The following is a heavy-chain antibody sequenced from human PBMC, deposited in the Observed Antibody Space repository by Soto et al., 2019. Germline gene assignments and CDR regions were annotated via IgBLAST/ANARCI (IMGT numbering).Heavy chain of an antibody. CDR1: GGTFSSYT. Sequence: ASVKVSCKASGGTFSSYTISWVRQAPGQGLEWMGRIIPILGIANYAQKFQGRVTITADKSTSTAYMELSSLRSEDTAVYYCARVPAGHYYYYYMDVWGKGTTVTVSS. V-gene: IGHV1-69*02. J-gene: IGHJ6*03. CDR2: IIPILGIA. CDR3: ARVPAGHYYYYYMDV.